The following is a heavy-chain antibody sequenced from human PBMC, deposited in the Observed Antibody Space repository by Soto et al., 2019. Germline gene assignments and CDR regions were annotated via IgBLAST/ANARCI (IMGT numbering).Heavy chain of an antibody. Sequence: SETRSLTCAVYGGFLSESYWTWIRQPPGKGLEWIGEINHVGGTNYNPSLKSRVTMSVDTSQNQFSLRLISVTAADTAMYFCVRIRYQLPSSVLWLDPWGQGTPVTV. CDR3: VRIRYQLPSSVLWLDP. J-gene: IGHJ5*02. CDR1: GGFLSESY. CDR2: INHVGGT. V-gene: IGHV4-34*01. D-gene: IGHD3-16*01.